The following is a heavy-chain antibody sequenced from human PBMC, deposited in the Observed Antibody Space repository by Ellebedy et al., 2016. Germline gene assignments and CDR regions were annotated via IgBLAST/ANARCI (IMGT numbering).Heavy chain of an antibody. D-gene: IGHD4-23*01. J-gene: IGHJ4*02. CDR2: ISADGGST. CDR3: AKSFRTTVVTSDY. CDR1: GFAFRRFG. V-gene: IGHV3-23*01. Sequence: LSLTCAASGFAFRRFGMSWVRQAPGKGLQWVSVISADGGSTYYADSVRGRFTISRDNSENTLFLQMISLRAEATAIYYCAKSFRTTVVTSDYWGQGTLVIASS.